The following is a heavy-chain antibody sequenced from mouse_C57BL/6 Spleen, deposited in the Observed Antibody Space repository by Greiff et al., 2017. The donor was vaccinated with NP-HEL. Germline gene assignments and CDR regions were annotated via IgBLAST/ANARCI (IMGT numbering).Heavy chain of an antibody. Sequence: VQLKESGPGLAKPSQTLSLTCSVTGYSITSDYWNWIRKFPGNKLEYMGYISYSGSTYYNPSLKSRISITRDTSKNQYYLQLKSVTTEDTATDYCARGREGYSYAMDYWGQGTSVTVSS. J-gene: IGHJ4*01. CDR3: ARGREGYSYAMDY. CDR1: GYSITSDY. CDR2: ISYSGST. V-gene: IGHV3-8*01. D-gene: IGHD2-3*01.